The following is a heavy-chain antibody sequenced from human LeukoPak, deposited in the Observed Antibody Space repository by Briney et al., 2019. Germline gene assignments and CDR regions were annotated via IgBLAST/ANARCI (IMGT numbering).Heavy chain of an antibody. CDR1: GFSFNKYG. D-gene: IGHD3-3*01. V-gene: IGHV3-30*02. CDR2: IRYDGSDK. Sequence: PGGSLRPSCATSGFSFNKYGMHWVRQAPGKGLEWVAYIRYDGSDKHYGDSVKGRSTISRDDSKNTLYLQMSSLRAEDTAVYYCAKDWDYNFWSNYDHWGQGILVTVSS. CDR3: AKDWDYNFWSNYDH. J-gene: IGHJ4*02.